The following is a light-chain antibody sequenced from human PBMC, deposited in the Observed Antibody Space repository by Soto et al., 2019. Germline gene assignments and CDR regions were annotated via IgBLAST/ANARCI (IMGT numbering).Light chain of an antibody. CDR2: DVS. Sequence: QSVLTQPRSVSGSPGQSVTISCTGTSRDVRVYDYVSWYQQHPGKAPKLMIYDVSQRPSGVPDRFSGSKSGNTASLTISGLQAEDEADYYCCSYAGTYTYVFGTGTKVTVL. CDR1: SRDVRVYDY. J-gene: IGLJ1*01. CDR3: CSYAGTYTYV. V-gene: IGLV2-11*01.